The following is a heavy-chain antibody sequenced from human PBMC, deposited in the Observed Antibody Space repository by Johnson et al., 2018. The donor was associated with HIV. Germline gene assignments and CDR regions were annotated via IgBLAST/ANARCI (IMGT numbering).Heavy chain of an antibody. D-gene: IGHD3-16*01. J-gene: IGHJ3*02. CDR2: MNWNGVST. Sequence: VQLVESGGGAVQPGGSLRLSCAASGFTFDDYGMSWVRQAPGKGLEWVSGMNWNGVSTGYADSVKGRFTISRDNAKNSLYLQMNSLRAGDTAVYYCARSDRAEGGRGDAFHIWGQGTMVTVSS. V-gene: IGHV3-20*04. CDR1: GFTFDDYG. CDR3: ARSDRAEGGRGDAFHI.